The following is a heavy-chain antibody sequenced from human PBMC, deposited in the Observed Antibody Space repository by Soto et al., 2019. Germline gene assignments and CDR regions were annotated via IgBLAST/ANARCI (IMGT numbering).Heavy chain of an antibody. Sequence: QLQLQESGSGLVKPSQTPSLTCAVSGGSISSGGYSWSWIRQPPGKGLEWIGYIYHSGSTYYNPPLQSRVTTSVDRSKNQFSLKLSSVTAADTAVYYCAAGGGLPRYYWGQGTLVTVSS. CDR3: AAGGGLPRYY. CDR1: GGSISSGGYS. CDR2: IYHSGST. J-gene: IGHJ4*02. D-gene: IGHD5-12*01. V-gene: IGHV4-30-2*01.